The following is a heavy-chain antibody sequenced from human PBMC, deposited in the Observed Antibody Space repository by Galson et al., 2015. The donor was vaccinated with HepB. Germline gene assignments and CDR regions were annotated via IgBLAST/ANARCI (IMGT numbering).Heavy chain of an antibody. CDR3: ARDKALLWFGENTNYFDY. CDR2: IYTSGST. CDR1: GGSISSSY. Sequence: SETLSLTCTVSGGSISSSYWSWIRQPAGKGLEWIGRIYTSGSTNYNPSLKSRVTMSVDTSKNQFSLKLSSVTAADTAVYYCARDKALLWFGENTNYFDYWGQGTLVTVSS. J-gene: IGHJ4*02. V-gene: IGHV4-4*07. D-gene: IGHD3-10*01.